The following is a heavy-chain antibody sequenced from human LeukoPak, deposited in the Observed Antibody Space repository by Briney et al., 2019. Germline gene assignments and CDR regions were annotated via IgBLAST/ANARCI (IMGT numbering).Heavy chain of an antibody. D-gene: IGHD4-17*01. CDR3: ARGIESYGDYGY. Sequence: AETLSLTCTVSGGSISGSYWSWIRQPPGKGLEWIAYMYNSGSTNYNPSLKSRVTISIDTSKNQFSLKLSSLTAADTAIYYCARGIESYGDYGYWGQGILVTVSS. CDR1: GGSISGSY. CDR2: MYNSGST. V-gene: IGHV4-59*01. J-gene: IGHJ4*02.